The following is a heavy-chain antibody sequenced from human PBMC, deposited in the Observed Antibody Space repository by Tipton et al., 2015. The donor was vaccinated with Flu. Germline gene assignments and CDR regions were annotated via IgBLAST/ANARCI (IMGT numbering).Heavy chain of an antibody. CDR2: IYYSGST. D-gene: IGHD6-13*01. CDR3: AREGVAAAGRGWAFDI. V-gene: IGHV4-39*07. Sequence: TLSLTCTVSGGSISSSSYYWGWTRQPPGKGLEWIGSIYYSGSTYYNPSLKSRVTISVDTSKNQFSLKLSSVTAADTAVYYCAREGVAAAGRGWAFDIWGQGTMVTVSS. CDR1: GGSISSSSYY. J-gene: IGHJ3*02.